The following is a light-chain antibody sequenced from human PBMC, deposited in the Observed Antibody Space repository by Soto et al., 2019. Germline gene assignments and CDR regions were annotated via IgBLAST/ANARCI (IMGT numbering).Light chain of an antibody. J-gene: IGKJ4*01. V-gene: IGKV1-33*01. CDR2: DAS. CDR3: QQSENGPLT. CDR1: QVINKY. Sequence: DIQMTQSPSSRSASVGDRITITCQASQVINKYLNWYQQQLGKAPKLLIYDASNLQRGVPSRFSGSGSGTHFSLSISSLQPEDIATYYCQQSENGPLTFGGGTKVEIK.